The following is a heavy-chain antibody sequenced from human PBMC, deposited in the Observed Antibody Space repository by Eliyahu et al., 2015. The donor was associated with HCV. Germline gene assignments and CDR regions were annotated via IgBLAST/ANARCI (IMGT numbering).Heavy chain of an antibody. D-gene: IGHD1-26*01. CDR1: GFTFSSYW. V-gene: IGHV3-7*05. J-gene: IGHJ4*02. CDR2: IKQDESEK. Sequence: EVQLVESGGGLVQPGGSLRLSCAASGFTFSSYWMTWVRQAPGRGLEWVANIKQDESEKYYVDSVKGRFTISRDNARNSLYLQMNSLRAEDTAVYYCARIQYSGNYGPHIDYWGQGTLVTVSS. CDR3: ARIQYSGNYGPHIDY.